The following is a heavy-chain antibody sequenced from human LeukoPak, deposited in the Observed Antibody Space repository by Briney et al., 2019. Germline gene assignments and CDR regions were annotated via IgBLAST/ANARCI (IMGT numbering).Heavy chain of an antibody. CDR3: ARGDYGSGSYPSNWFDP. D-gene: IGHD3-10*01. V-gene: IGHV4-39*01. Sequence: PSETLSPTCTVSGGSISSSSYYWGWIRQPPGKGLEWIGSIYYSGSTYYNPSLKSRVTISVDTSKNQFSLKLSSVTAADTAVYYCARGDYGSGSYPSNWFDPWGQGTLVTVSS. CDR1: GGSISSSSYY. CDR2: IYYSGST. J-gene: IGHJ5*02.